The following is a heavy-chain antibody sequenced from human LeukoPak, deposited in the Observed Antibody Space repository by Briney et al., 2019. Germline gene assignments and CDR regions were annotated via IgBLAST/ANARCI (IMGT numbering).Heavy chain of an antibody. CDR1: GFTFSSYS. V-gene: IGHV3-21*01. J-gene: IGHJ4*02. CDR2: ISSSSSYI. D-gene: IGHD1-26*01. Sequence: GGSPRLSCAASGFTFSSYSMNWVRQAPGKGLEWVSSISSSSSYIYYADSVKGRFTISRDNAKNSLYLQMNSLRAEDTAVYYCARVGAASGSYYDYWGQGTLVTVSS. CDR3: ARVGAASGSYYDY.